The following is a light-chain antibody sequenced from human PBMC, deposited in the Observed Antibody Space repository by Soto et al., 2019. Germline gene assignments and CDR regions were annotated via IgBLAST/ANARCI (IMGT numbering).Light chain of an antibody. Sequence: DIQMTQSPSTLSASVGDRVTITCRASQSISSWLAWYQQKPGKAPKLLIYKASSLESGVPSRFSGCSSGTAFTLTISSLQPDDFATYYCQQYNSSRGATFGGGTKVEIK. CDR1: QSISSW. CDR3: QQYNSSRGAT. CDR2: KAS. V-gene: IGKV1-5*03. J-gene: IGKJ4*01.